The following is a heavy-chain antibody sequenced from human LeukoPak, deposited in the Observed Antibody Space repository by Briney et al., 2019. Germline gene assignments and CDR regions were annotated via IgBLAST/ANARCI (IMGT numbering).Heavy chain of an antibody. CDR1: GGSFSGYY. V-gene: IGHV4-34*01. J-gene: IGHJ3*02. CDR2: INHSGST. Sequence: SETLSLTCAVYGGSFSGYYWSWIRQPPGKGLEWIGEINHSGSTNYNPSLKSRVTISVDTSKNQFSLKLSSVTAADTAVYYCARDLPRSGRDAFDIWGQGTMVTVSS. CDR3: ARDLPRSGRDAFDI. D-gene: IGHD3-10*01.